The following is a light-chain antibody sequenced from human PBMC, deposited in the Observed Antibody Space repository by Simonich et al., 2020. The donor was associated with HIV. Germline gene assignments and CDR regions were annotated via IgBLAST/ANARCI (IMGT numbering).Light chain of an antibody. J-gene: IGKJ2*01. CDR2: AAS. V-gene: IGKV1-39*01. CDR1: QSISNY. Sequence: ASVGDRFTITCLASQSISNYLNWYQHKPWKAPKLLIYAASSLQSGVPSRFSGSGSGTDFTITISSLQPEDFATYYCQQSSSTPHTFGQGTRLVIK. CDR3: QQSSSTPHT.